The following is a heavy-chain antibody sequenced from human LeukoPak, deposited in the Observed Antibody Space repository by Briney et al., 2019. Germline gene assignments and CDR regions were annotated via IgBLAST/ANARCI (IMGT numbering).Heavy chain of an antibody. J-gene: IGHJ4*02. V-gene: IGHV1-2*02. CDR1: GYTFTGYY. CDR2: INPNSGGT. CDR3: ARGDSSSWLIDY. Sequence: ASVKVSCKASGYTFTGYYMHWVRQAPGQGLEWMEWINPNSGGTNYAQKFQGRVTMTRDTSISTAYMELSRLRSDDTAVYYCARGDSSSWLIDYWGQGTLVTVSS. D-gene: IGHD6-13*01.